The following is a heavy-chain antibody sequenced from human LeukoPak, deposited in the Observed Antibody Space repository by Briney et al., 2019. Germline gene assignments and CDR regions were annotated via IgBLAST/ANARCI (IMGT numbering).Heavy chain of an antibody. CDR2: ISYDGGNK. CDR3: ARDMTDSSVMDV. D-gene: IGHD3-22*01. Sequence: GRSLRLSCAASGFTFSSYAMHWVRQAPGKGLEWVAVISYDGGNKYYADSVKGRFTISRDNSKNTLYLQMNSLRAEGTAVYYCARDMTDSSVMDVWGQGTTVTVSS. CDR1: GFTFSSYA. V-gene: IGHV3-30-3*01. J-gene: IGHJ6*02.